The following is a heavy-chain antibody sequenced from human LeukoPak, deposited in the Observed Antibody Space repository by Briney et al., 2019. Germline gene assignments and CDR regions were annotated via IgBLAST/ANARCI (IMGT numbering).Heavy chain of an antibody. D-gene: IGHD3-22*01. Sequence: TSVKVSCNFSGYTLTELYMHWVRQAPGNGLEWMGGLDREDGETIYAQKFQGRVTMTEDTATDTAYMELSSLRSEDTAVYYCATYYYDSSGYSWGQGTLVSVSS. J-gene: IGHJ4*02. CDR1: GYTLTELY. CDR2: LDREDGET. CDR3: ATYYYDSSGYS. V-gene: IGHV1-24*01.